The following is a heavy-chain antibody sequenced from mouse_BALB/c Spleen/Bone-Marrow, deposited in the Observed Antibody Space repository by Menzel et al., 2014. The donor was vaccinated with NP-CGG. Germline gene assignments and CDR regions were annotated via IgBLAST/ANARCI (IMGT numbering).Heavy chain of an antibody. J-gene: IGHJ4*01. V-gene: IGHV3-8*02. D-gene: IGHD1-1*01. CDR3: ARGGGSSYNYAMDY. Sequence: ECGPSLVKPSQTLSLTCSVTGDSITSGYWNWIRKFPGNKLEYMGYISYSGSTYYNPSLKSRISITRDTSKNQYYLQLNSVSTEDTATYDCARGGGSSYNYAMDYWGQGTPVTVSS. CDR1: GDSITSGY. CDR2: ISYSGST.